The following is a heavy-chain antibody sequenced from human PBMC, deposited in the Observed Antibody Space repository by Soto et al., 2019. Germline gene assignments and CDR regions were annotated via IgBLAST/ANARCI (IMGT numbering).Heavy chain of an antibody. V-gene: IGHV6-1*01. D-gene: IGHD6-19*01. CDR3: ARGYGRWLVQFRGLDV. CDR2: TYYRSKWYN. Sequence: QVQLQQSGPGLVRPSQTLSLTCSISGDSVSSISAAWNWISQSPSRGLEWLGRTYYRSKWYNDYAVSLQGRISIAQETPNAPLSLQLNAVTPCDTAVYCCARGYGRWLVQFRGLDVWGQGTTVTVSS. J-gene: IGHJ6*02. CDR1: GDSVSSISAA.